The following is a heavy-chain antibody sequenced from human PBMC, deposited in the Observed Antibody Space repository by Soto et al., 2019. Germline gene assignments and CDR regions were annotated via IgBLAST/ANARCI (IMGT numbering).Heavy chain of an antibody. CDR1: GFTFSSYA. CDR2: ISGSGGST. D-gene: IGHD2-15*01. J-gene: IGHJ5*02. CDR3: ASFTDIGNWFDP. V-gene: IGHV3-23*01. Sequence: PGVSLRLSCAASGFTFSSYAMSWVRQAPGKGLEWVSAISGSGGSTYYADSVKGRFTISRDNSKNTLYLQMNSLRAEDTAVYYCASFTDIGNWFDPWGQGTLVTVSS.